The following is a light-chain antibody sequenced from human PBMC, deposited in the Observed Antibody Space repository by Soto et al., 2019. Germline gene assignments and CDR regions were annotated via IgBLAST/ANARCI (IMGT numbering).Light chain of an antibody. CDR1: QDISNY. J-gene: IGKJ5*01. Sequence: DIQMTQSPSSLFASVGDRVTITCRASQDISNYLAWYQQKPGKVPKLLIYAASTLQSGVPSRFSGSGSGTDFTLTISSLQPEDVATYYCQKYNSAPPTLGQGTRLEIK. CDR2: AAS. V-gene: IGKV1-27*01. CDR3: QKYNSAPPT.